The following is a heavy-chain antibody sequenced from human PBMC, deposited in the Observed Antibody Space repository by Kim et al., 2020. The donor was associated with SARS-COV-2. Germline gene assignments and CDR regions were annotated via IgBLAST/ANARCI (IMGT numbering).Heavy chain of an antibody. CDR2: ISGSGGST. Sequence: GGSLRLSCAASGFTFSSYAMSWVRQAPGKGLEWVSAISGSGGSTYYADSVKGRFTISRDNSKNTLYLQMNSLRAEDTAVYYCAKGLGKIHQNPDVGYWGQGTLVTVSS. CDR3: AKGLGKIHQNPDVGY. J-gene: IGHJ4*02. CDR1: GFTFSSYA. V-gene: IGHV3-23*01. D-gene: IGHD5-18*01.